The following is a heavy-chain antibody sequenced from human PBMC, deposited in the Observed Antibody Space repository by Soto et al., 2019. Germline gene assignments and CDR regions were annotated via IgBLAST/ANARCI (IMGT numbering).Heavy chain of an antibody. D-gene: IGHD2-15*01. J-gene: IGHJ5*01. Sequence: ASVKVSCKVSGYTLTELSMHWVRQAPGKGLEWMGGFDPEDGETIYAQKFQGRVTMTEDTSTDTAYMELSSLRSEDTAVYYCAADIVGVVAVHRHNWFDSWGQGTLVTVSS. CDR3: AADIVGVVAVHRHNWFDS. V-gene: IGHV1-24*01. CDR2: FDPEDGET. CDR1: GYTLTELS.